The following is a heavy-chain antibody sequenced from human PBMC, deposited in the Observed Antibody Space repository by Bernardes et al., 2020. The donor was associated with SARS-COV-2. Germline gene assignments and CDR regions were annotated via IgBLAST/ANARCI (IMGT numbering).Heavy chain of an antibody. Sequence: GGSLRLSCAASGYTVSSEYMSWVRQAPGKGLEWVSIIHSDGSRHYADSVKGRFSISRDNSENTVHLQMNSLRAEDTAVYYCAKDYCSSATCYHVVNWFDPWGQGTLVTVSS. D-gene: IGHD2-2*01. CDR1: GYTVSSEY. V-gene: IGHV3-66*01. J-gene: IGHJ5*02. CDR2: IHSDGSR. CDR3: AKDYCSSATCYHVVNWFDP.